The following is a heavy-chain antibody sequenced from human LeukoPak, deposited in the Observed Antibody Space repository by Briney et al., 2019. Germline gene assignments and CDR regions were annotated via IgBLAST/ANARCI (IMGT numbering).Heavy chain of an antibody. Sequence: GGSLRLSCAASGFSFDDYAMHWVRHAPGKGLEWVSGINWNGGSIGYADSVKGRFTISRDNAKNSLYLQMNSLRADDTALYFCAKGTGYSSGSYDYWGQGTLVTVSS. CDR2: INWNGGSI. CDR3: AKGTGYSSGSYDY. CDR1: GFSFDDYA. V-gene: IGHV3-9*01. J-gene: IGHJ4*02. D-gene: IGHD6-19*01.